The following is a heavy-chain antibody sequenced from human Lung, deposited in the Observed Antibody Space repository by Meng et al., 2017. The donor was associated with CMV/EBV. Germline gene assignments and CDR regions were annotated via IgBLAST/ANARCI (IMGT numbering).Heavy chain of an antibody. CDR3: AKEFPNNAFDV. J-gene: IGHJ3*01. Sequence: LXXPASGFIFSDFAMHWVRQAPGKGLEWVAVISYDGSNKYYADSAKGRFTISRDNSKNTLYLQMNSLRPEDTAVYYCAKEFPNNAFDVWGQGTMVTVSS. D-gene: IGHD2-21*01. CDR1: GFIFSDFA. V-gene: IGHV3-30*01. CDR2: ISYDGSNK.